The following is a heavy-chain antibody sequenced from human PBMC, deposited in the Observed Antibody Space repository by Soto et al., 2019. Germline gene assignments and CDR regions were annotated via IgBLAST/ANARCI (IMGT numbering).Heavy chain of an antibody. Sequence: QVPLVESGGGVVQPGRSLRLSCAASGFTFSSYGMHWVRQAPGKGLEWVAVIAYDGSDEYYAESVKGRFTISRDNSKNTLYLQMNSLRAEDTAMYXCAXXXXXXXXXTPIHYWGQGTLVTVSS. D-gene: IGHD3-3*01. V-gene: IGHV3-30*03. J-gene: IGHJ4*02. CDR3: AXXXXXXXXXTPIHY. CDR2: IAYDGSDE. CDR1: GFTFSSYG.